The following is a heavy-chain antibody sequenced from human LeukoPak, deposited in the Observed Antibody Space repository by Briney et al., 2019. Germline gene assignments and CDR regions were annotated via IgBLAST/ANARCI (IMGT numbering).Heavy chain of an antibody. Sequence: GGSLRLSCAASGFTFDDYAMHWVRQAPGKGLEWVSGISWNSGSIGYADSVKGRFTISRDNAKNSLYLQMNSLRAEDTALYYCAKDRGPYGSGSYYPIDYWGQGTLVTVSS. CDR3: AKDRGPYGSGSYYPIDY. D-gene: IGHD3-10*01. J-gene: IGHJ4*02. CDR1: GFTFDDYA. CDR2: ISWNSGSI. V-gene: IGHV3-9*01.